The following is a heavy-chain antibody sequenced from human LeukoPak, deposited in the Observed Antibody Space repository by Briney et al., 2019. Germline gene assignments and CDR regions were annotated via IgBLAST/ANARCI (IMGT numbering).Heavy chain of an antibody. D-gene: IGHD3-10*01. J-gene: IGHJ4*02. CDR2: IYSGGNT. CDR1: GFTFSSCS. V-gene: IGHV3-53*01. CDR3: ARSFGSGFVY. Sequence: GGSLRLSCAASGFTFSSCSMNWVRQAPGKGLEWASVIYSGGNTYYADSVKGRFTISRDNSKNTLYLQMNSLRAEDTAVYYCARSFGSGFVYWGQGTLVTVSS.